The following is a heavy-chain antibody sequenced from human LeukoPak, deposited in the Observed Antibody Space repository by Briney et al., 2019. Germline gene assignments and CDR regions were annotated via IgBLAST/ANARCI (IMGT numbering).Heavy chain of an antibody. J-gene: IGHJ6*02. D-gene: IGHD2-2*01. CDR2: ISYDGSNK. CDR3: AKDGPDIVVVPAATVFYYYGMDV. V-gene: IGHV3-30*18. CDR1: GFTFSSYG. Sequence: PGRSLRLSCAASGFTFSSYGMHWVRQAPGKGLEWVAVISYDGSNKYYADSVKGRFTISRDNSKNTLYLQMNSLRAEDTAVYYCAKDGPDIVVVPAATVFYYYGMDVWGQGTRSPSP.